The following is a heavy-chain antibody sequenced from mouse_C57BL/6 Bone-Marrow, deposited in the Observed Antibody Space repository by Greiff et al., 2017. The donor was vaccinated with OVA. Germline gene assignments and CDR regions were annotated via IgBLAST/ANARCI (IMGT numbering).Heavy chain of an antibody. CDR1: GYTFTSYG. J-gene: IGHJ4*01. Sequence: VKLMESGAELARPGASVKLSCKASGYTFTSYGISWVKQRTGQGLEWIGEIYPRSGNTYYNEKFKGKATLTADKSSSTAYMELRSLTSEDSAVYFCARPSMVTTRRNAMDYWGQGTSVTVSS. CDR2: IYPRSGNT. CDR3: ARPSMVTTRRNAMDY. D-gene: IGHD2-2*01. V-gene: IGHV1-81*01.